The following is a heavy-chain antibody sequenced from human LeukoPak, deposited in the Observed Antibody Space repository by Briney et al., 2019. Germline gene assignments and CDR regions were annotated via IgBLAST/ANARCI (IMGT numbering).Heavy chain of an antibody. J-gene: IGHJ2*01. CDR1: GSTFTRHW. D-gene: IGHD1-26*01. V-gene: IGHV1-46*01. CDR2: INPSGTST. Sequence: ASVKVSCKASGSTFTRHWIHWVRQAPGHGLEWMGIINPSGTSTYYAQKFQCRVTMTRDTSTSTLHMELSSLRSEDTAVYYCARDNRDVVGATMYWYFDLWGRGTLVSVSS. CDR3: ARDNRDVVGATMYWYFDL.